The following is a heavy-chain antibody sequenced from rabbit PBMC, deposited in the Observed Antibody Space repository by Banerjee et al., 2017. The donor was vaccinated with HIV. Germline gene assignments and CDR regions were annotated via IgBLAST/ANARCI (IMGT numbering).Heavy chain of an antibody. CDR1: GFDFSSYYM. V-gene: IGHV1S39*01. D-gene: IGHD4-1*01. CDR3: ARVSETSGWGEDL. CDR2: IDPFFGTT. Sequence: EQLKESGGGLVQPGGSLKLSCKGSGFDFSSYYMSWVRQAPGKGLEWIGYIDPFFGTTYYASWVNGRFTISKTSSTTVTLQMTSLTVADTATYFCARVSETSGWGEDLWGQGTLVTVS. J-gene: IGHJ3*01.